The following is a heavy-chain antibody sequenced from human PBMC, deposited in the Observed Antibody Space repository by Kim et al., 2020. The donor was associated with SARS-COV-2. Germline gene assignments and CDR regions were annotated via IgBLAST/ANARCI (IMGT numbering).Heavy chain of an antibody. V-gene: IGHV3-49*03. Sequence: GGSLRLSCTASGLTFGDYAMSWFRQAPGKGLEWVGFIRSKAYGGTTEYAASVKGRFTISRDDSKSIAYLQMNSLKTEDTAVYYCTRDQVDYGGNSEYFDYWGQGTLVTVSS. CDR2: IRSKAYGGTT. D-gene: IGHD4-17*01. CDR3: TRDQVDYGGNSEYFDY. CDR1: GLTFGDYA. J-gene: IGHJ4*02.